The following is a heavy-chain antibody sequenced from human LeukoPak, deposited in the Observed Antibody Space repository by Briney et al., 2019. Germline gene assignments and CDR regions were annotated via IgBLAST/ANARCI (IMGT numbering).Heavy chain of an antibody. CDR2: IYYSGST. V-gene: IGHV4-59*01. CDR1: GSSISSYY. Sequence: PSETLSLTCTVSGSSISSYYWSWIRQPPGKGLEWIGYIYYSGSTNYNPSLKSRVTISVDTSKNQFSLKLSSVTAADTAVYYCARDSYYYDRSGYYYYYYMDVWGKGTTVTVSS. D-gene: IGHD3-22*01. J-gene: IGHJ6*03. CDR3: ARDSYYYDRSGYYYYYYMDV.